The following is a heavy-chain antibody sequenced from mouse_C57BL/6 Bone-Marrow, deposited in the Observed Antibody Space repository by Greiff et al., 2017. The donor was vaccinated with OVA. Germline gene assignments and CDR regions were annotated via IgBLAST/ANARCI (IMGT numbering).Heavy chain of an antibody. CDR3: ARRGTYYGSSFDY. CDR2: LYPGSGNT. D-gene: IGHD1-1*01. J-gene: IGHJ2*01. CDR1: GYTFTDYY. Sequence: VQGVESGAELVRPGASVKLSCKASGYTFTDYYINWVKQRPGQGLEWIARLYPGSGNTYYNEKFKGKATLTADKSSSTAYMQLSSLTSEDSAVYFCARRGTYYGSSFDYWGQGTTLTVSS. V-gene: IGHV1-76*01.